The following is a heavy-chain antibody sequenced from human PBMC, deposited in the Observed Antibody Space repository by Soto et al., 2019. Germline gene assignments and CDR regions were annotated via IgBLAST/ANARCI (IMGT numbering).Heavy chain of an antibody. CDR3: AKDARKIHLGELFDSDY. V-gene: IGHV3-23*01. J-gene: IGHJ4*02. D-gene: IGHD3-16*01. Sequence: GGSLRLSCAASGFTFSSYAMSWVRQAPGKGLEWVSAISGSGGSTYYADSVKGRFTISRDNSKNTLYLQMNSLRAEDTAVYYCAKDARKIHLGELFDSDYWGQGTLVTVSS. CDR1: GFTFSSYA. CDR2: ISGSGGST.